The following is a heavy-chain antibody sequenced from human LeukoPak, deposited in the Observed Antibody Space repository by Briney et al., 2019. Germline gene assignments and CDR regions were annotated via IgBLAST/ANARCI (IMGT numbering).Heavy chain of an antibody. D-gene: IGHD3-22*01. V-gene: IGHV1-69*05. Sequence: AASVKVSCKASGGTFSSYAISWVRQAPGQGLEWMGGIIPIFGTANYAQKFQGRVTITTDESTSTAYMELSSLRSEDTTVYYCARAAYYDSSGYPYYFDYWGQGTLVTVSS. J-gene: IGHJ4*02. CDR1: GGTFSSYA. CDR2: IIPIFGTA. CDR3: ARAAYYDSSGYPYYFDY.